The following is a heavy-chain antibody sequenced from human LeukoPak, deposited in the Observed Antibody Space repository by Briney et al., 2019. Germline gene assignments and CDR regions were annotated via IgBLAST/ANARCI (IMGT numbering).Heavy chain of an antibody. CDR2: MNPNSGNT. CDR1: GYTFTSYG. V-gene: IGHV1-8*02. D-gene: IGHD2-2*02. Sequence: ASVKVSCKASGYTFTSYGISWVRQAPGQGLEWMGWMNPNSGNTGYAQEFQGRVTMTRNTSISTAYMELSSLRSEDTAVYYCARGLDIVVVPAAISYYYYYMDVWGKGTTVTVSS. CDR3: ARGLDIVVVPAAISYYYYYMDV. J-gene: IGHJ6*03.